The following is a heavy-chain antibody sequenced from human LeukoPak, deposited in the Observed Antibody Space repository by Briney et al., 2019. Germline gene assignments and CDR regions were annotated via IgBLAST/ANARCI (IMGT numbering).Heavy chain of an antibody. D-gene: IGHD4-17*01. V-gene: IGHV3-48*01. Sequence: GGSLRLSCAASGFTFSIYSMNWVRQAPGKGLEWVSYIGGTHSNIYYADSVKGRFTISRDDAKNSLYLQMNSLRAEDTAVYYCARRLWGITVTTSLFAFDMWGQGTMVTVSS. J-gene: IGHJ3*02. CDR3: ARRLWGITVTTSLFAFDM. CDR2: IGGTHSNI. CDR1: GFTFSIYS.